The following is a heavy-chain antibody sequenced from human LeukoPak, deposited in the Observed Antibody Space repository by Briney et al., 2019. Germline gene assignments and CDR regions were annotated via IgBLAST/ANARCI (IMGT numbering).Heavy chain of an antibody. Sequence: GGSLRLSCAASGFTFSSYSMNWVRQAPGKGLEWVSSISSSSSYIYYADSVKGRFTISRDNAKNSLYLQMNSLRAEDTAVYYCARYGSGSYHNWFELWGQGTLVTVSS. V-gene: IGHV3-21*01. CDR1: GFTFSSYS. D-gene: IGHD3-10*01. CDR3: ARYGSGSYHNWFEL. CDR2: ISSSSSYI. J-gene: IGHJ5*02.